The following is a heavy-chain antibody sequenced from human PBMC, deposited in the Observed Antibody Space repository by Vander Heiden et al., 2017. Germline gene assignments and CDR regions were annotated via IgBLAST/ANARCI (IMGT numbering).Heavy chain of an antibody. V-gene: IGHV4-39*01. J-gene: IGHJ5*02. CDR2: IYYSGST. CDR1: GGSISSYRYY. CDR3: AREYSVAMMGADWFDP. D-gene: IGHD5-12*01. Sequence: QLQLQESGPGLVKPSETLSLTCAVSGGSISSYRYYWGWIRPPPGKGLEWIGSIYYSGSTYYNPSLKSRVTISVDTSKNQFSLNLSSVTAADTAVYYCAREYSVAMMGADWFDPWGQGTLVTVSS.